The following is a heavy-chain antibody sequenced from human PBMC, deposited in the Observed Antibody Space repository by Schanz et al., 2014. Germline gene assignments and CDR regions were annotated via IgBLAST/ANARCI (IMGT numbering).Heavy chain of an antibody. CDR1: GFGFSSYS. CDR2: ISGSSRTI. D-gene: IGHD2-8*02. CDR3: TASWWVEGAPSATLYGMDV. Sequence: EVQLVESGGGLIQPGGSLRLSCAASGFGFSSYSMNWVRQAPGKGLEWVSYISGSSRTIYYADSMKGRFTVSRDNAENALYLQMNSLKTEDTAVYHCTASWWVEGAPSATLYGMDVWGQGTTVTVSS. J-gene: IGHJ6*02. V-gene: IGHV3-48*01.